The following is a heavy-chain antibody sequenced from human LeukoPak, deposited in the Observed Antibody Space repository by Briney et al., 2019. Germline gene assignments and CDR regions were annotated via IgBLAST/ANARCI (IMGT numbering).Heavy chain of an antibody. V-gene: IGHV1-8*03. CDR2: MNPNSGHT. D-gene: IGHD3-22*01. J-gene: IGHJ4*02. CDR3: ARSYYYDNSGYFPTDY. Sequence: GASVKVSCKASGYTFTSYDINWVRQAPGQGLEWMGWMNPNSGHTDYAQKFQGRVTITSNTSISTAYMELSSLRSEDTAVYYCARSYYYDNSGYFPTDYWGQGTLVTVSS. CDR1: GYTFTSYD.